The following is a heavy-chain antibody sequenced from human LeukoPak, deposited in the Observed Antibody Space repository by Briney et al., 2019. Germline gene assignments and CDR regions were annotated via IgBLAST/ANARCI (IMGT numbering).Heavy chain of an antibody. CDR3: AREGLVVVPAAIGDAFDI. J-gene: IGHJ3*02. D-gene: IGHD2-2*01. Sequence: GGSLRLSCAASGFTFSSYSMNWVRQAPGKGLEWVSSISSSSSYIYYADSVKGRFTISRDNAKNSLYLQMNSLRAENTAVYYCAREGLVVVPAAIGDAFDIWGQGTMVTVSS. CDR2: ISSSSSYI. CDR1: GFTFSSYS. V-gene: IGHV3-21*01.